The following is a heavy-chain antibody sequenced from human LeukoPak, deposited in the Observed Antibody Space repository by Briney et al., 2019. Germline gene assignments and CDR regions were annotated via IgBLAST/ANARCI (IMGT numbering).Heavy chain of an antibody. CDR3: ARATVSIAARPASSLNY. J-gene: IGHJ4*02. V-gene: IGHV1-2*02. CDR1: GYTFTGYY. Sequence: ASVKVSCKASGYTFTGYYMHWVRQAPGQGLEWMGWINPNSGGTNYAQKFQGRVTMTRDTSISTAYMELSSLRSEDTAVYYCARATVSIAARPASSLNYWGQGTLVTVSS. D-gene: IGHD6-6*01. CDR2: INPNSGGT.